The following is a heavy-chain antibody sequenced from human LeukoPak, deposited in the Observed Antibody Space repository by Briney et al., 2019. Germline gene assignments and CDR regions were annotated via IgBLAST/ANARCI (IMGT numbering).Heavy chain of an antibody. CDR2: IYHSGST. CDR3: ARDSGIAAAGFTYYYYGMDV. J-gene: IGHJ6*02. CDR1: GYSISSGYY. V-gene: IGHV4-38-2*02. D-gene: IGHD6-13*01. Sequence: SETLSLTCTVSGYSISSGYYWGWIRQPPGKGLEWIGSIYHSGSTYYNPSLKSRVTISVDTSKNQFSLKLSSVTAADTAVYYCARDSGIAAAGFTYYYYGMDVWGQGTTVTVSS.